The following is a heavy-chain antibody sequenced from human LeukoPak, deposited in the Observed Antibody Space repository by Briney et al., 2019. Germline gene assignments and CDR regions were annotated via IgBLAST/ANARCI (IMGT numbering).Heavy chain of an antibody. CDR2: INPNSGGT. Sequence: ASVKVSCKASGYTFTGYYMHWVRQAPGQGLEWMGWINPNSGGTNYAQKFQGRVTMTRDTSISTAYMELSRPRSDDTAVYYCATLLTSGYSSGWSAFDYWGQGTLVTVSS. CDR3: ATLLTSGYSSGWSAFDY. CDR1: GYTFTGYY. J-gene: IGHJ4*02. V-gene: IGHV1-2*02. D-gene: IGHD6-19*01.